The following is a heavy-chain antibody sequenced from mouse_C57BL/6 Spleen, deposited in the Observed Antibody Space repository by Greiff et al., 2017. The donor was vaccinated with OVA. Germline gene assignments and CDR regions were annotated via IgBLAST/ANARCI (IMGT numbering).Heavy chain of an antibody. CDR1: GYTFTSYW. CDR2: IYPGSGST. V-gene: IGHV1-55*01. D-gene: IGHD2-4*01. J-gene: IGHJ4*01. CDR3: ERLDDYDVDYYAMDY. Sequence: QVQLQQPGAELVKPGASVKMSCKASGYTFTSYWITWVKQRPGQGLAWIGDIYPGSGSTNYNEKFKSKATLTVDPSSSTAYMQLSSLTSEDSAVYDFERLDDYDVDYYAMDYWGQGTSVTVSS.